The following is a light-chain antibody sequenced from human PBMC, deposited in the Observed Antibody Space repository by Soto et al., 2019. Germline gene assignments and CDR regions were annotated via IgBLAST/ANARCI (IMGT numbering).Light chain of an antibody. V-gene: IGLV2-14*03. Sequence: SSPTQPASLSGSPGQSITLSCTGNSSDFGTYNYVSWYQQHTGKAPKLMIFDVSYRPSGVSNRFSGSKSDNTASLTISGLQAEDEADYYCNSYTGTSSRYVFGTGTKVTVL. CDR1: SSDFGTYNY. J-gene: IGLJ1*01. CDR2: DVS. CDR3: NSYTGTSSRYV.